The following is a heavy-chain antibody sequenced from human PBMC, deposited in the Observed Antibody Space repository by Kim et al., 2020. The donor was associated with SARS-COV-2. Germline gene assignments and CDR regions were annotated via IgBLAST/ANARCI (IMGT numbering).Heavy chain of an antibody. D-gene: IGHD2-2*02. CDR2: ISSYNGHT. V-gene: IGHV1-18*01. CDR1: GYTFSISG. CDR3: ARGGGGCSRTTCYKRGSYDYYSMDV. Sequence: ASVKVSCKASGYTFSISGISWVRQAPGQGLEWMGWISSYNGHTHYAQKIQGRVTMTIDTSTSTAYMELRSLRFDDTAVYYCARGGGGCSRTTCYKRGSYDYYSMDVWGQGTTVTVSS. J-gene: IGHJ6*02.